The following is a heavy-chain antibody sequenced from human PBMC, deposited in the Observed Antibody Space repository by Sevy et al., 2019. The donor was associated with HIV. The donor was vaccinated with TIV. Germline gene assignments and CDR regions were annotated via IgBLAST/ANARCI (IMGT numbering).Heavy chain of an antibody. CDR3: ASNVNYYDSSGYYYYYYGMDV. Sequence: GGSLRLSCAASGFTFSSYWMSWVRQAPGKGLEWVANIKQDGSEKYYVDSVKGRSTISRDNAKNSQYLQMNSLRAEDTAVFYGASNVNYYDSSGYYYYYYGMDVWGQGTTVTVSS. J-gene: IGHJ6*02. V-gene: IGHV3-7*01. CDR1: GFTFSSYW. CDR2: IKQDGSEK. D-gene: IGHD3-22*01.